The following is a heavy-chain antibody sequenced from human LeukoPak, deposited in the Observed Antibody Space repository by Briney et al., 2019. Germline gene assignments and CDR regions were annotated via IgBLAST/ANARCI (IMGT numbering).Heavy chain of an antibody. Sequence: PGGPLRLSCAASGFTFSSYAMSWVRQAPGKGLEWVSAISGSGGSTYYADSVKGRFTISRDNSMNTLYLQMTGLRVEDTAVYYCAKGWSSNYFSIDAWGQGTLVTVSS. D-gene: IGHD4-11*01. CDR3: AKGWSSNYFSIDA. CDR2: ISGSGGST. CDR1: GFTFSSYA. V-gene: IGHV3-23*01. J-gene: IGHJ5*02.